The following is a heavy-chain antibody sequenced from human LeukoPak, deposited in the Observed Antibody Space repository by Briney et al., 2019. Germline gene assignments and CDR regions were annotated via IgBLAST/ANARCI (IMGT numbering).Heavy chain of an antibody. CDR1: GFTFSNAW. V-gene: IGHV3-15*01. D-gene: IGHD6-19*01. Sequence: GSLRLSCAASGFTFSNAWMSWVRQAPGKGLEWVGRIKSKTDGGTTDYAAPVKGRFTISRDDSKNTLYLQMNSLKTEDTAVYYCTTDRPYSSGWLNWGQGTLVTVSS. J-gene: IGHJ4*02. CDR2: IKSKTDGGTT. CDR3: TTDRPYSSGWLN.